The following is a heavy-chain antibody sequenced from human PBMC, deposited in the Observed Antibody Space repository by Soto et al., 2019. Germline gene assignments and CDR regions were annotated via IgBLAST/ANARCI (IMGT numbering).Heavy chain of an antibody. Sequence: SVKVSCKASGGTFSSYAISWVRQAPGQGLEWMGGIIPIFGTANYAQKFQGRVTITADESTSTAYMELSSLRSEDTAVYYCARLSYYDSSGYYYEIEYGMAVWGQGTTVTVSS. V-gene: IGHV1-69*13. CDR3: ARLSYYDSSGYYYEIEYGMAV. J-gene: IGHJ6*02. CDR2: IIPIFGTA. CDR1: GGTFSSYA. D-gene: IGHD3-22*01.